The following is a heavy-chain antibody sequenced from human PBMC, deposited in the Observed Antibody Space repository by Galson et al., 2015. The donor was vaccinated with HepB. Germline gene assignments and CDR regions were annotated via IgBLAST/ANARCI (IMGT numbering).Heavy chain of an antibody. D-gene: IGHD3-3*01. CDR2: INPSGGST. CDR3: ARDDNYDFWSGYYNYGMDV. CDR1: GYTFTSYY. V-gene: IGHV1-46*01. J-gene: IGHJ6*02. Sequence: SVKVSCKASGYTFTSYYMHWVRQAPGQGLEWMGIINPSGGSTSYAQKFQGRVTMTRDTSTSTVYMELSSLRSEDTAVYYCARDDNYDFWSGYYNYGMDVWGQGTTVTVSS.